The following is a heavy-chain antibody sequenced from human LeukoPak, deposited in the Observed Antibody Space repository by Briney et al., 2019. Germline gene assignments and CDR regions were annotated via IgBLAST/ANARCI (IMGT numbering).Heavy chain of an antibody. CDR2: INSNSGAR. V-gene: IGHV1-2*02. CDR3: ARGRGGATTGSDH. D-gene: IGHD1-26*01. CDR1: GYTFSGYY. Sequence: ASVKVSCKASGYTFSGYYMHWVRQAPGQGLESMGWINSNSGARNYAPKFQGRVTFSRDNSISTAYMELSSLRSDDTAIYYCARGRGGATTGSDHWGQGILVTVSS. J-gene: IGHJ4*02.